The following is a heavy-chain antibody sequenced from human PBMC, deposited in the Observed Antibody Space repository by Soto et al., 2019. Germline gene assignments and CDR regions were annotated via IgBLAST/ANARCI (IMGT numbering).Heavy chain of an antibody. V-gene: IGHV6-1*01. CDR1: GDSVSSNSAA. J-gene: IGHJ4*02. CDR2: TYYRSKWYN. CDR3: ARETCSGYDFSSNDY. D-gene: IGHD3-3*01. Sequence: SRTLSLTCAMSGDSVSSNSAAWNWIRQSPSRGLEWLGRTYYRSKWYNDYAVSVKSRITINPDTSKNQFSLQLNSVTPEDTAVYYCARETCSGYDFSSNDYWGQGTLVTVSS.